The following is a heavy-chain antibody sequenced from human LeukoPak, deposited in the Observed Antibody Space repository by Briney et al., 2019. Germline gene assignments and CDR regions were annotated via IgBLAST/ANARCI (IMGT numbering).Heavy chain of an antibody. Sequence: PGGSLRLSCAASGFTFSSYAMNWVRQAPGKGLEWVSAISGSGGSTYYADSVKGRFTISRDNSKNTLYLQMNSLRAEDTAVYYWAKGRAIFGVADYYYMDVWGKGTTVTVSS. D-gene: IGHD3-3*01. CDR1: GFTFSSYA. CDR3: AKGRAIFGVADYYYMDV. CDR2: ISGSGGST. J-gene: IGHJ6*03. V-gene: IGHV3-23*01.